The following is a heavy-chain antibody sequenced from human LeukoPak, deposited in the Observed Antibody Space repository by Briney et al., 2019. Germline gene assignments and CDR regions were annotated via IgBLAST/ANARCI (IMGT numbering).Heavy chain of an antibody. CDR3: ARGTGWFDP. CDR1: GGSISSSSYY. CDR2: IYYSGST. J-gene: IGHJ5*02. V-gene: IGHV4-39*07. Sequence: SETLSLTCTVSGGSISSSSYYWGWIRQTPGKGLEWIGSIYYSGSTYSNPSLKSRVTISVDTSNNQFSLKLSSVTAADTAVYYCARGTGWFDPWGQGTLVTVSS.